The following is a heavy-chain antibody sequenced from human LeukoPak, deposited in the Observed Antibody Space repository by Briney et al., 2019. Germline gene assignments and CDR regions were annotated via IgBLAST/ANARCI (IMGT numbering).Heavy chain of an antibody. CDR1: GFTFSSYW. Sequence: PGGSLRLSCAASGFTFSSYWMSWVRQAPGKGLEWVSVISGNGDDAFYADSVKGRFRISRDNSKNTVYLQMNSLRADDTAVYYCAKRDWPYYFDYWGQGTLVAVSS. CDR2: ISGNGDDA. V-gene: IGHV3-23*01. CDR3: AKRDWPYYFDY. J-gene: IGHJ4*02. D-gene: IGHD3/OR15-3a*01.